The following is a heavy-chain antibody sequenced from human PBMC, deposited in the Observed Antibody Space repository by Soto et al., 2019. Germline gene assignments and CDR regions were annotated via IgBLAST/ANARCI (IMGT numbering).Heavy chain of an antibody. Sequence: PSETLSLTCAVYGGSFSGYYWSWIRQPPGKGLEWIGEINHSGSTNYNPSLKSRVTISVDTSKNQFSLKLSSVTAADTAVYYCARRLGRGYSGYDYKWERYYYYGMDVWGQGTTVTVSS. CDR3: ARRLGRGYSGYDYKWERYYYYGMDV. V-gene: IGHV4-34*01. CDR2: INHSGST. D-gene: IGHD5-12*01. J-gene: IGHJ6*02. CDR1: GGSFSGYY.